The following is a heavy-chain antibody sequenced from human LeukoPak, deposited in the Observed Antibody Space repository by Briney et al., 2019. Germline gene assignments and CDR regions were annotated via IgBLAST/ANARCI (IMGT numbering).Heavy chain of an antibody. V-gene: IGHV1-18*01. CDR3: ARDTCSSTSCYDGYFDY. Sequence: RASVKVSCKASGYTLTNYAMHWVRQAPGQGLEWMGWISAYNGNTNYAQKLQGRVTMTTDTSTSTAYMELRSLRSDDTAVYYCARDTCSSTSCYDGYFDYWGQGTLVTVSS. CDR2: ISAYNGNT. D-gene: IGHD2-2*01. J-gene: IGHJ4*02. CDR1: GYTLTNYA.